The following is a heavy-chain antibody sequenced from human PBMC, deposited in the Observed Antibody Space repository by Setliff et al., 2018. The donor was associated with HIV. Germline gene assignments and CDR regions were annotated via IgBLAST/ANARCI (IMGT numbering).Heavy chain of an antibody. J-gene: IGHJ4*02. CDR2: INHSGST. CDR1: GDSVSSRSYY. D-gene: IGHD3-10*01. V-gene: IGHV4-39*07. Sequence: ASETLSLTCTVSGDSVSSRSYYWSWIRQPPGKGLEWMGGINHSGSTNYNPSLKSRVTTSVDTSKSQFSLRLNSVTATDTALYYCARGRFHRLHRPYSGSGSLGIQYFDYWGQGPLVTVSS. CDR3: ARGRFHRLHRPYSGSGSLGIQYFDY.